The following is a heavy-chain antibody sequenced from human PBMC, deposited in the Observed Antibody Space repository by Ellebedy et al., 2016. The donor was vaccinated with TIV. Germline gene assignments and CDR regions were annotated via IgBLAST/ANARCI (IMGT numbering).Heavy chain of an antibody. CDR3: ARGVHLEWLLFGDYYYGMDV. J-gene: IGHJ6*02. V-gene: IGHV1-3*01. CDR1: GYTFTSYA. CDR2: INAGNGNT. D-gene: IGHD3-3*01. Sequence: AASVKVSCKASGYTFTSYAMHWVRQAPGQRLEWMGWINAGNGNTKYSQKFQGRVTMTTDTSTSTAYMELRSLRSDDTAVYYCARGVHLEWLLFGDYYYGMDVWGQGTTVTVSS.